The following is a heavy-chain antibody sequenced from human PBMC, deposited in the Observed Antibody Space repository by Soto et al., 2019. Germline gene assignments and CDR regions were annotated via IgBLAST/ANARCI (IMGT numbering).Heavy chain of an antibody. D-gene: IGHD5-12*01. CDR1: GYTFIDYY. J-gene: IGHJ4*02. Sequence: QVQLVQSGAEVKKPGASVKVSCEASGYTFIDYYMHWVRQAPGQGFEWMGRISPKSGGTNYAQKFQGRVTITADTSTSTAYMELSSLRFEDTAFYYCAVIGYDLDYWGQGTLVAVSS. V-gene: IGHV1-2*02. CDR3: AVIGYDLDY. CDR2: ISPKSGGT.